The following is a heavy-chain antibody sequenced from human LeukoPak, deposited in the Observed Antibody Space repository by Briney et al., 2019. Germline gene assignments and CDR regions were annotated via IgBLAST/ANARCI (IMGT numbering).Heavy chain of an antibody. CDR2: IIPIFGTA. D-gene: IGHD6-19*01. Sequence: ASVKVSCKASGGTFSSYAISWVRQAPGQGLEWMGGIIPIFGTANYAQKFQGRVTTTTDESTSTAYMELSSLRSEDTAVYYCARAVAAHNWFDPWGQGTLVTVSS. CDR1: GGTFSSYA. J-gene: IGHJ5*02. V-gene: IGHV1-69*05. CDR3: ARAVAAHNWFDP.